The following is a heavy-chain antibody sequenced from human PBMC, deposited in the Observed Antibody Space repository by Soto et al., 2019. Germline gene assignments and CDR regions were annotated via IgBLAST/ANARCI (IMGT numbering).Heavy chain of an antibody. CDR1: GYDFNTNW. CDR3: ARLPRGCNKTSCYYADH. D-gene: IGHD3-22*01. CDR2: MYPGDSDT. V-gene: IGHV5-51*01. Sequence: PGESLKISCRGSGYDFNTNWFGWVRKLPGRGLEWVGIMYPGDSDTWLHPSLQGHVTLSADVTVSTAFLQWRTLKTSDSGMYVCARLPRGCNKTSCYYADHWGQGTSVTVSS. J-gene: IGHJ4*02.